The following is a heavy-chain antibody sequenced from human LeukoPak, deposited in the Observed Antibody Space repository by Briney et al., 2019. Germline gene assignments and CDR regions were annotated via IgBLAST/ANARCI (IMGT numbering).Heavy chain of an antibody. V-gene: IGHV1-69*05. CDR1: GGTFSSYA. CDR2: IIPIFGTA. D-gene: IGHD1-1*01. CDR3: ARDRTTGTSGVWFDP. J-gene: IGHJ5*02. Sequence: ASVKVSCKASGGTFSSYAISWVRQAPGQGLEWMGRIIPIFGTANYAQKFQGRVTITTDESTSTAYMELSSLRSEDTAVHYCARDRTTGTSGVWFDPWGQGTLVTVSS.